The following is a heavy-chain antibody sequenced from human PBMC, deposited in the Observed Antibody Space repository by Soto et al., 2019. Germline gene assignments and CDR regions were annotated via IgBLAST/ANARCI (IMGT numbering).Heavy chain of an antibody. J-gene: IGHJ4*02. D-gene: IGHD3-9*01. CDR3: ARDRAYYDIFTGIIAY. V-gene: IGHV1-69*13. Sequence: GASVKVSCKASGGTFSSYAISWVRQAPGQGLEWMGGIIPIFGTANYAQKFQGRVTITADESTSTAYMELSSLRSEDTAVYYCARDRAYYDIFTGIIAYWGQGTLVTVSA. CDR1: GGTFSSYA. CDR2: IIPIFGTA.